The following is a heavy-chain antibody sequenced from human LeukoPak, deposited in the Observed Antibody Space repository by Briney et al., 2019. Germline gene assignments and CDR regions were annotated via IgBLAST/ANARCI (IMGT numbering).Heavy chain of an antibody. J-gene: IGHJ4*02. CDR2: VSNDGSNQ. CDR1: GFTFTYYA. CDR3: ARDIGAVAGTTRELIFDY. Sequence: PGGSLRLSCAASGFTFTYYAMDWVRQAPGKGLEWVAVVSNDGSNQDYTDSVKGRFMISRDDSKNTVYLQMNSLRAEDTAVYYCARDIGAVAGTTRELIFDYWGQGTLVTVSS. D-gene: IGHD6-19*01. V-gene: IGHV3-30-3*01.